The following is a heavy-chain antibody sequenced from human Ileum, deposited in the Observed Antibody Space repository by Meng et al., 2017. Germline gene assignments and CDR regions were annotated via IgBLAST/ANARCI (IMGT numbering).Heavy chain of an antibody. CDR1: CPSVGAKSY. J-gene: IGHJ4*02. D-gene: IGHD4/OR15-4a*01. V-gene: IGHV4-4*02. CDR2: IDQSGNS. CDR3: ARHGGYYQDF. Sequence: VPLAESVPGLVKPSEPLSRPGSVSCPSVGAKSYWSGVRQPPGKGLAWIGQIDQSGNSYYSPSLKSRVTMSIDKSKNQFSLRLTSVTAADTAVYYCARHGGYYQDFWGQGTLVTVSS.